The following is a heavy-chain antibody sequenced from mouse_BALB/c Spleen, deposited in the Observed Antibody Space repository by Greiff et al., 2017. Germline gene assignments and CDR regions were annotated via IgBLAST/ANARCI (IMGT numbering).Heavy chain of an antibody. CDR2: IWSGGST. CDR1: GFSLTSYG. CDR3: AREYGNYAWFAY. Sequence: QVQLKESGPGLVQPSQCLSLTCTVSGFSLTSYGVHWVRQSPGKGLEWLGVIWSGGSTDYNAAFISRLSISKDNSKSQVFFKMNSLQANDTAIYYSAREYGNYAWFAYWGQGTLVTVAA. D-gene: IGHD2-10*02. J-gene: IGHJ3*01. V-gene: IGHV2-2*02.